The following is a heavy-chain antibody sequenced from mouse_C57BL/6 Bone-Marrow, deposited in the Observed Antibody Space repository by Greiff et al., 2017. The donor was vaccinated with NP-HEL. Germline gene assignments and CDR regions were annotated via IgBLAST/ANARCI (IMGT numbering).Heavy chain of an antibody. V-gene: IGHV5-17*01. CDR3: ARTRTERWITDAMDD. CDR2: ISRGSSTI. CDR1: GFTFSDYG. D-gene: IGHD1-1*01. J-gene: IGHJ4*01. Sequence: EVKLVESGGGLVKPGGSLKLSCAASGFTFSDYGMHWVRQAPEKGLEWVAYISRGSSTIYYADTVKGRFTISRDNANNTLFLQMTSLRSEDTAMYYWARTRTERWITDAMDDWGKGTSVTVSS.